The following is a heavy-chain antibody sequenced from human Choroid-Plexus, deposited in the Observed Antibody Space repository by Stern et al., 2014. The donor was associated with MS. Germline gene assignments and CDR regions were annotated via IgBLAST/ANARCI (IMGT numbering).Heavy chain of an antibody. CDR1: GFTLGSCA. J-gene: IGHJ5*02. CDR2: VSYDGSNK. CDR3: AKDRQYLTYFFDH. Sequence: VHLVESGGGVVQPGRPLRLSCAASGFTLGSCAMHWVRQAPGKGLEWVAGVSYDGSNKYYADSVKGRFTISRDNSQNTLYMQMSSLRPEDTAVYYCAKDRQYLTYFFDHWGQGSLVTVSS. V-gene: IGHV3-30*18. D-gene: IGHD2/OR15-2a*01.